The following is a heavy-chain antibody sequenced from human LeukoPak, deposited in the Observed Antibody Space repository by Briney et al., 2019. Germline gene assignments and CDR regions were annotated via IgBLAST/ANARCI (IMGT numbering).Heavy chain of an antibody. CDR3: ARGWYYSILTGYLPPFDF. V-gene: IGHV3-30*03. Sequence: GGSLRLSCAASGFTFSSYGMHWVRQAPGKGLEWVAFISYDGSNKYYADSVKGRFTISRDNSKNTLFLQMNSLRTEYTAVYYCARGWYYSILTGYLPPFDFWGQGTLVPVSS. D-gene: IGHD3-9*01. J-gene: IGHJ4*02. CDR1: GFTFSSYG. CDR2: ISYDGSNK.